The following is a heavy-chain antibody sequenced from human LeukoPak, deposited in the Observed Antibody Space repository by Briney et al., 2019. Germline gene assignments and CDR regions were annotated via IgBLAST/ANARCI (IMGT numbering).Heavy chain of an antibody. CDR2: INHSGST. V-gene: IGHV4-34*01. D-gene: IGHD5/OR15-5a*01. Sequence: SETLSLTCAVYGGSFSDYYWSWIRQPPGKGLEWIGEINHSGSTNYNPSLKSRVTISVDTSKKQFSLRLTSVTAADTAVYYCARLYVAVAGDDYWGQGTLVTVSS. J-gene: IGHJ4*01. CDR3: ARLYVAVAGDDY. CDR1: GGSFSDYY.